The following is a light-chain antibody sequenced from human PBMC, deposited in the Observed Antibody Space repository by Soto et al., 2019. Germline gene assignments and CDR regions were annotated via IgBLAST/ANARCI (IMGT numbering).Light chain of an antibody. J-gene: IGKJ5*01. V-gene: IGKV1-39*01. Sequence: DIQMTQSPSSLSASVGDRVTSTVRASQSISTYLNWYQQKPGKAPKLLIYAASSLQSGVPSRFSGSGSGTDFTLTISSLQPEDFATYYCQRGYNTPLFGQGTRLEI. CDR2: AAS. CDR3: QRGYNTPL. CDR1: QSISTY.